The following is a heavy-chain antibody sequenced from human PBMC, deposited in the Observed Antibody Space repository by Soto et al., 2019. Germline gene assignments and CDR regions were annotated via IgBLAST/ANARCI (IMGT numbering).Heavy chain of an antibody. Sequence: QVQLVESGGGVVQPGRSLRLSCAASGFTFSSYGMHWVRQAPGKGLEWVAVISYDGSNKYYADSVKGRFTISRDNSKNTLYLQMNSLRAEDTAVYYCAKGVTTGTTYYYYYGMDVWGQGTTVTVSS. J-gene: IGHJ6*02. V-gene: IGHV3-30*18. CDR2: ISYDGSNK. CDR3: AKGVTTGTTYYYYYGMDV. CDR1: GFTFSSYG. D-gene: IGHD1-1*01.